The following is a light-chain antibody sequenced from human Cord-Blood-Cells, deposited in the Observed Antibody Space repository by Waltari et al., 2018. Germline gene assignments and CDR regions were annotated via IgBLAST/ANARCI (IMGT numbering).Light chain of an antibody. J-gene: IGLJ1*01. V-gene: IGLV2-14*01. CDR1: SSDVCGYNH. CDR3: SSYTSSSPFYV. Sequence: QSALTQPASVSGSPGQSITISCTGTSSDVCGYNHVSWYQQHPGKAPKLMIYEVSNRPSGVSNRFSGSKSGNTASLTISGLQAEDEADYYCSSYTSSSPFYVFGTGTKVTVL. CDR2: EVS.